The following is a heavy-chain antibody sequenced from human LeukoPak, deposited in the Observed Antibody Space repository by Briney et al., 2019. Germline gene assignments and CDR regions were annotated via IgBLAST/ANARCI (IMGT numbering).Heavy chain of an antibody. Sequence: GGSLRLSCAASGFTFSSYGMHWVRQAPGKGLEWVAVISYDGSNKYYADSVKGRFTISRDNSKNTLYLQMNSLRAEDTAVYYCAKGAVDTAMVDYYYYYGMDVRGKGTTVTVSS. CDR2: ISYDGSNK. CDR3: AKGAVDTAMVDYYYYYGMDV. J-gene: IGHJ6*04. V-gene: IGHV3-30*18. CDR1: GFTFSSYG. D-gene: IGHD5-18*01.